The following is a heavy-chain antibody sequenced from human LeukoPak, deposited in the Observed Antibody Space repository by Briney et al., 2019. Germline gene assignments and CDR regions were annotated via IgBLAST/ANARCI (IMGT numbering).Heavy chain of an antibody. D-gene: IGHD3-10*01. J-gene: IGHJ4*02. CDR3: ARPNYYGSDLDY. V-gene: IGHV3-53*01. CDR1: GFTVSSNY. Sequence: GGSLRLSCAASGFTVSSNYMTWVRQAPGKGLEWVSVIYSDGSTYYADSVKGRFTISRDNPKNTLYLQMNSLRAEDTAVYYCARPNYYGSDLDYWGQGTLVTVSS. CDR2: IYSDGST.